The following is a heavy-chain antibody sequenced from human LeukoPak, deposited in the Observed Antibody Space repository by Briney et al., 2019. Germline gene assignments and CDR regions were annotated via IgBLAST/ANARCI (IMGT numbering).Heavy chain of an antibody. CDR3: TILDLPPATSAAAS. CDR2: FDLEDGER. Sequence: ASVKVSCKVSGYTLTELSMHWVRQAPGKGLEWMGGFDLEDGERIYAQKFQGRVRVTEDTSTDTAYMELSSLRSEDTAVYYWTILDLPPATSAAASWGQGTLVTVSS. J-gene: IGHJ5*02. V-gene: IGHV1-24*01. CDR1: GYTLTELS. D-gene: IGHD2-2*01.